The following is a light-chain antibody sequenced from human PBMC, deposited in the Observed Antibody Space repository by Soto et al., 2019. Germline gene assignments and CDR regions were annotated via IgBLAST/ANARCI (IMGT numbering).Light chain of an antibody. Sequence: QSALTQPPSASGSPGQSVTISCTGTSSDVGGYNSVSWYQQHPGKAPKVMIYEVTKRPSGVPDRFSGSKSGNTASLTVSGLQAEDEADYYCSSYAGSNNVYVFGTGTKLTV. CDR2: EVT. V-gene: IGLV2-8*01. CDR1: SSDVGGYNS. CDR3: SSYAGSNNVYV. J-gene: IGLJ1*01.